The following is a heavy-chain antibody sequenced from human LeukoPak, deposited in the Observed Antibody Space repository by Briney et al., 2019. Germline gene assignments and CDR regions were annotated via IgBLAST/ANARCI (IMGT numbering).Heavy chain of an antibody. CDR3: ATHCSSTSCSLATFDI. CDR1: EFTFSRYW. Sequence: GGSLRLSCAASEFTFSRYWMTWVRQVPGKGLEWVANIKQDGSEKYYLDSVKGRFTISRDNARTSLYLQMNSLRAEDTALYYCATHCSSTSCSLATFDIWGQGTMVTVSS. D-gene: IGHD2-2*01. J-gene: IGHJ3*02. V-gene: IGHV3-7*01. CDR2: IKQDGSEK.